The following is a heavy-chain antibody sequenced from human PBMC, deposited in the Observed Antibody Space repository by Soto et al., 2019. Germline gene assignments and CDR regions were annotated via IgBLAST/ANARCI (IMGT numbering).Heavy chain of an antibody. V-gene: IGHV3-23*01. Sequence: ESAGGLVRPGGSLRLSCAASGFTFSNYAMSWVRQAPGKGLEWVSSISGSGGITYIADSVKGRFTISRDNSKNTLYLQMNSLRAEDTAVYYCAKGYYDFWSGYINWGQGTLVTVSS. CDR1: GFTFSNYA. D-gene: IGHD3-3*01. CDR2: ISGSGGIT. J-gene: IGHJ4*02. CDR3: AKGYYDFWSGYIN.